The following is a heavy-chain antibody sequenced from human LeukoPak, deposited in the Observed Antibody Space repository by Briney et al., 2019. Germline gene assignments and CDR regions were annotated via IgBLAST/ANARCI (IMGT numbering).Heavy chain of an antibody. Sequence: GGSLRLSCAASGFTFSRNWMHWVRQAPGKGLVWVSRINSDGSSTNYADPVKGRFTISRDNAKNTLHLQMNSLRAEDTAVYYCVRDLGIAVAPGYWGQGTLVTVSS. J-gene: IGHJ4*02. V-gene: IGHV3-74*01. CDR1: GFTFSRNW. D-gene: IGHD6-19*01. CDR3: VRDLGIAVAPGY. CDR2: INSDGSST.